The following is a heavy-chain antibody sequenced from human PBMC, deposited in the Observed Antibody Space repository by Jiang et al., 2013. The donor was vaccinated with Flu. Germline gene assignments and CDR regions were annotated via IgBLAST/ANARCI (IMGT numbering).Heavy chain of an antibody. V-gene: IGHV3-30-3*01. Sequence: RLLCAASGFTFSTHAMHWVRQAPGKGLEWVAVISYDGSDKYYADSVKGRFTISRDDSKSALYLQMNSLREEDTAVYYCARDAGYSTTWYPGYWGQGTLVTVSS. CDR1: GFTFSTHA. D-gene: IGHD6-13*01. J-gene: IGHJ4*02. CDR3: ARDAGYSTTWYPGY. CDR2: ISYDGSDK.